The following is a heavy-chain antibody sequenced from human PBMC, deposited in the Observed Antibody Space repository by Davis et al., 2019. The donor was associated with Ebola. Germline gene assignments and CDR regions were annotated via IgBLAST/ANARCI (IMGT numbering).Heavy chain of an antibody. CDR1: GFTFSSYG. CDR2: IWYDGSNK. Sequence: GESLKISCAASGFTFSSYGMHWVRQAPGKGLEWVAVIWYDGSNKYYADSVKGRFTISRDNSKNTLYLQMNSLRTEGTALYYCTRLYGNGWTGVDYWGQGTLVTVSS. V-gene: IGHV3-33*01. CDR3: TRLYGNGWTGVDY. D-gene: IGHD6-19*01. J-gene: IGHJ4*02.